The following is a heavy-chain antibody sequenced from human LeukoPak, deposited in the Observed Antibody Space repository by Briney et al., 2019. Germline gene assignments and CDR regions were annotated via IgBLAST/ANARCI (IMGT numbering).Heavy chain of an antibody. CDR2: MKPNSGNT. CDR1: GYTFTNYD. Sequence: GASVKVSCKASGYTFTNYDINWVRQATGQGLEWMGYMKPNSGNTGYAQKFQGRVTMTRDTSISTAYMELSSLRSEDTAVYYCATELRWKDHWGQGTLVTVSP. CDR3: ATELRWKDH. D-gene: IGHD4-23*01. J-gene: IGHJ4*02. V-gene: IGHV1-8*01.